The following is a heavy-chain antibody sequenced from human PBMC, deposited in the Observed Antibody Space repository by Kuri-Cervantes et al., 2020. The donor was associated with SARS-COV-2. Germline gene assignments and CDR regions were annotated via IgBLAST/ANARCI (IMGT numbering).Heavy chain of an antibody. CDR3: ARDILSFLGTHYFDY. CDR1: GFIFSRYS. D-gene: IGHD3-16*02. Sequence: ETLSLTCAASGFIFSRYSMNWVRQAPGKGLEWVSYISSSSSTIYYIDPVKGRFTISRDSAKNSLYLQMNSLRAEDTAVYYCARDILSFLGTHYFDYWGQGTLVTVSS. V-gene: IGHV3-48*01. J-gene: IGHJ4*02. CDR2: ISSSSSTI.